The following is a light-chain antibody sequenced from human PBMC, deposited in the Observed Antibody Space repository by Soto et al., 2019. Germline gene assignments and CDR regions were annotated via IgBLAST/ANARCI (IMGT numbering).Light chain of an antibody. Sequence: EIVLTQSPGTLSLSPGERATLSCRARQSVNSSYLAWYQQKPGQAPRLLIYDASSRATGIPDRFSGSGSGTDFTLTISRLEPEDFAVYYCQQYSRAPPTFGQGTKVDIK. J-gene: IGKJ1*01. V-gene: IGKV3-20*01. CDR2: DAS. CDR3: QQYSRAPPT. CDR1: QSVNSSY.